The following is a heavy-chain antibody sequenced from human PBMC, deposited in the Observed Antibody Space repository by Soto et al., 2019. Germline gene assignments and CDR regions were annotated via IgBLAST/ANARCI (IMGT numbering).Heavy chain of an antibody. V-gene: IGHV3-7*01. J-gene: IGHJ4*02. Sequence: PGGSLRLSCAASGFTFSSYWMSWVRQAPGKGLEWVANIKQDGSEKYYVDSVKGRFTISRDNAKNSLYLQMNSLRAEDTAVYYCSSKPGLYYFDVRGQRTLLTVSS. CDR1: GFTFSSYW. D-gene: IGHD2-15*01. CDR3: SSKPGLYYFDV. CDR2: IKQDGSEK.